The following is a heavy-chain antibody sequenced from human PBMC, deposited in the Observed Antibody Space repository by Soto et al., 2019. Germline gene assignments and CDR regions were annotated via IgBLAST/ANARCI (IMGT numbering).Heavy chain of an antibody. D-gene: IGHD2-2*01. J-gene: IGHJ4*02. V-gene: IGHV3-23*01. Sequence: GGSLRLSCAASGFTFSSYAMSWVRQAPGKGLEWVSVISGSGGSTYYADSVKGRFTISRDNFKNTLYLQMNSLRAEDTAVYYCAKIPSGYATYYFDYWGQGTLVTVSS. CDR2: ISGSGGST. CDR1: GFTFSSYA. CDR3: AKIPSGYATYYFDY.